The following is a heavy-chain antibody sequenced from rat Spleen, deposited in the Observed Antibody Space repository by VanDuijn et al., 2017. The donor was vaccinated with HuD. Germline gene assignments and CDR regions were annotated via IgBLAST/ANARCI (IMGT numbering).Heavy chain of an antibody. Sequence: EVQLVESGGGLVQPGRSLKLSCVVSGFTFNKYWMTWIRQAPGKGLDWIASIINTGDSTYYPDSVKGRFTISRDNAKSTLYLQMDSLRSEDTATYYCTRGIYYGYNAFFYWGQGTLVTVSS. V-gene: IGHV5-31*01. J-gene: IGHJ3*01. CDR3: TRGIYYGYNAFFY. CDR1: GFTFNKYW. CDR2: IINTGDST. D-gene: IGHD1-9*01.